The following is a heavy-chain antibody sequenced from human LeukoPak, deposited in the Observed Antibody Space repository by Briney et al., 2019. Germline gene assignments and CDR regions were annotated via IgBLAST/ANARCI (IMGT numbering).Heavy chain of an antibody. D-gene: IGHD1-7*01. CDR1: GGTFSSYA. J-gene: IGHJ4*02. CDR2: IIPIFGTA. Sequence: ASVKVSCKASGGTFSSYAISLVRQAPGQGLEWMGGIIPIFGTANYAQKFQGRVTITADESTSTAYMELSSLRSEDTAVYYCASPAGKSAGTTFDYWGQGTLVTVSS. V-gene: IGHV1-69*01. CDR3: ASPAGKSAGTTFDY.